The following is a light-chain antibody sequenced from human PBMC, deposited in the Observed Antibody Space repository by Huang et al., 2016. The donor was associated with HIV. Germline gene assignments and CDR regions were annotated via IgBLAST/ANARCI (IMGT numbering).Light chain of an antibody. Sequence: EIVMTQSPATLAVSPGERATLSCRASQSVSANLAWYQQTPGQAPWLLIYDASTRATGIPDRFSGSGSGTDFTLTITSLQSEDVAVYYCQQYNTWPTTFGQGTKVEI. CDR1: QSVSAN. CDR2: DAS. V-gene: IGKV3-15*01. J-gene: IGKJ1*01. CDR3: QQYNTWPTT.